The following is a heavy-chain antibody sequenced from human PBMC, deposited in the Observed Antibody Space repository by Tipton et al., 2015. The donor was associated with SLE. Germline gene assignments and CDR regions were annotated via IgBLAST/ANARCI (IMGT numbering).Heavy chain of an antibody. CDR3: AREVNVASDSDAFDI. J-gene: IGHJ3*02. V-gene: IGHV4-39*07. CDR1: GGSISSSSYY. Sequence: LRLSCTVSGGSISSSSYYWGWIRQAPGKGLEWIGNRHFTGSTSYNPSLKSRVTISADTSKNQFSLKLNSVTAADTAVYYCAREVNVASDSDAFDIWGQGTVVTVSS. D-gene: IGHD2-2*01. CDR2: RHFTGST.